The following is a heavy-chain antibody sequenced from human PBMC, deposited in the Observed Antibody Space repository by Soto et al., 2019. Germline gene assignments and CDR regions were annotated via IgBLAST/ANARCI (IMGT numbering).Heavy chain of an antibody. V-gene: IGHV1-69*04. CDR1: GGTFSSYT. D-gene: IGHD4-17*01. Sequence: SVKVSCKASGGTFSSYTISWVRQAPGQGLEWMGRIIPILGIANYAQKFQGRVTITADKSTSTAYMELSSLRSEDTAVYYCARDDDYGDYDGYMDVWGKGTTVTVSS. J-gene: IGHJ6*03. CDR3: ARDDDYGDYDGYMDV. CDR2: IIPILGIA.